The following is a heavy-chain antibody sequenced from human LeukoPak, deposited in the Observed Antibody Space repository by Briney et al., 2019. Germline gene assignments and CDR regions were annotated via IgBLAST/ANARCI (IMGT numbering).Heavy chain of an antibody. D-gene: IGHD3-10*01. CDR3: ARRGLRNDY. Sequence: PSETLSLTCAXXXXXFSGYYWSWIRQPPGKGLEWIGEINHSGSTNYNPSLKSRVTISVDTSKNQFSLKLSSVTAADTAVYYCARRGLRNDYWGQGTLVTVSS. V-gene: IGHV4-34*01. J-gene: IGHJ4*02. CDR1: XXXFSGYY. CDR2: INHSGST.